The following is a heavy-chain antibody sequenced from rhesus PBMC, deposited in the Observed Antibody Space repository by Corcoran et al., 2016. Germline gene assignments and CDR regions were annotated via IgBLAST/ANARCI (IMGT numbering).Heavy chain of an antibody. J-gene: IGHJ4*01. Sequence: QVTLKESGPALVKPTQTLTLTCTFSGFSLTTSGMGVGWIRQPPGKALEWLALIYLADYKRYSTSLKSRLPISQDTADHQVVLTMTNMYPVDTATYFCARGGYFDYWGQGVLVTVSS. V-gene: IGHV2-174*01. CDR1: GFSLTTSGMG. CDR2: IYLADYK. CDR3: ARGGYFDY.